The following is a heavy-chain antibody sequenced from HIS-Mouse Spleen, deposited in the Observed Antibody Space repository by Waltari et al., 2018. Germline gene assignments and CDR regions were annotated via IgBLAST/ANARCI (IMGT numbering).Heavy chain of an antibody. J-gene: IGHJ3*02. CDR2: IIPILGIA. V-gene: IGHV1-69*04. Sequence: QVQLVQSGAEVKKPGSSVKVSCKASGGTFSSYAISWMRQAPGQGLEWMGRIIPILGIANYAQKFQGRVTITADKSTSTAYMELSSLRSEDTAVYYCARDQNRYDAFDIWGQGTMVTVSS. CDR1: GGTFSSYA. D-gene: IGHD3-16*02. CDR3: ARDQNRYDAFDI.